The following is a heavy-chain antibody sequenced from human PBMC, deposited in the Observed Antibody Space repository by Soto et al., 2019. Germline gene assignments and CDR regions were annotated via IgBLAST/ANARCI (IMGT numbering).Heavy chain of an antibody. CDR2: INTYNGAT. CDR1: GYTLTSYG. D-gene: IGHD2-15*01. CDR3: ARYCSGGSCHKGVPDY. V-gene: IGHV1-18*01. Sequence: QVQLVQSGAEVKKPGASVKVSCKSSGYTLTSYGISWVRQAPGRGVEWMGWINTYNGATNYAQNLQGRVTMTTDTSTSTAYMELRSLRSDDTAVYYCARYCSGGSCHKGVPDYWGQGPLVTVSP. J-gene: IGHJ4*02.